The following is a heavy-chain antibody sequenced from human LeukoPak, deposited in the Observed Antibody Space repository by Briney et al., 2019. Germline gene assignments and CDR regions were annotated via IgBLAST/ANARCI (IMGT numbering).Heavy chain of an antibody. Sequence: GESLKISCQASGFSFTTYWIGWVRQMPGKGLEWMGIIFPGDSDTTYSPSFQGQVTISADKSISTAHLQWSSLKASDTAMYYCVRRAGSYWVFDYWGQGTLVTVSS. CDR1: GFSFTTYW. D-gene: IGHD1-26*01. J-gene: IGHJ4*02. CDR3: VRRAGSYWVFDY. CDR2: IFPGDSDT. V-gene: IGHV5-51*01.